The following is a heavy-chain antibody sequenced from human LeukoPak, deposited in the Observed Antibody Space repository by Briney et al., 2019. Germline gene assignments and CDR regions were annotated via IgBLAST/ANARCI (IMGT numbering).Heavy chain of an antibody. Sequence: SGGSLRLSCAASGFTFSSYSMNWVRQAPGKGLEWVSSISSSSSYIYYADSVKGRFTISRDNAKNSLYLQMNSLRAEDTAVYYCARDSGYYDFWSGFDYWGQGTLVTVSS. V-gene: IGHV3-21*01. D-gene: IGHD3-3*01. CDR2: ISSSSSYI. CDR1: GFTFSSYS. J-gene: IGHJ4*02. CDR3: ARDSGYYDFWSGFDY.